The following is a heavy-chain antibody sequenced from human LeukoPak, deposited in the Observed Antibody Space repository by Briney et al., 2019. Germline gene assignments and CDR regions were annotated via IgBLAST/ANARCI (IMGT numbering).Heavy chain of an antibody. V-gene: IGHV1-2*06. CDR3: ARVQCSGGSCQFDY. CDR2: INPNSGGT. D-gene: IGHD2-15*01. J-gene: IGHJ4*02. Sequence: ASVKVSCKASGYTFTGYYIHWVRQAPGQGLEWMGRINPNSGGTNYAQKFQGRVTMTRDTSINTAYMELSRLRSDDTAVYYCARVQCSGGSCQFDYWGQGTLVTVSS. CDR1: GYTFTGYY.